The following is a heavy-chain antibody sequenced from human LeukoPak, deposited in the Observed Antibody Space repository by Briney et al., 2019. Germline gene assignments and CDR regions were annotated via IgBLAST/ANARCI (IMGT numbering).Heavy chain of an antibody. CDR1: GYSIRSGYY. D-gene: IGHD3-22*01. Sequence: SETLSLTCAVSGYSIRSGYYWGWIRQPPRKGLEWIGSIYHSGITYYNPSLKSRVTISVDTSKNQFSLKLSSVTAADTAVYYCARYDYYDSSASTYYYYYIDVWGKGTTVTVSS. CDR2: IYHSGIT. J-gene: IGHJ6*03. CDR3: ARYDYYDSSASTYYYYYIDV. V-gene: IGHV4-38-2*01.